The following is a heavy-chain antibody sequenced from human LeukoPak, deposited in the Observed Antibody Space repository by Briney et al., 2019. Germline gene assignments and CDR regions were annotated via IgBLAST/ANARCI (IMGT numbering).Heavy chain of an antibody. V-gene: IGHV4-34*01. CDR3: ASSQYYDLWSGYYVD. Sequence: PSETLSLTCAVYGGSFSGHYWSWIRQPPGKGLEWIGEINHSGSTNYNPSLESRVTISVDTSKNHFSLKLSSVTAADTAVYYCASSQYYDLWSGYYVDWGQGTLVTVSA. CDR2: INHSGST. J-gene: IGHJ4*02. CDR1: GGSFSGHY. D-gene: IGHD3-3*01.